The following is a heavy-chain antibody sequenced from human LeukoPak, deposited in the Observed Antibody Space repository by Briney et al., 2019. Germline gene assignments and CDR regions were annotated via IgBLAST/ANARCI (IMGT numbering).Heavy chain of an antibody. Sequence: PGGSLRLSCAASGFTFDDYGMSWVRQAPGKGLERVSGINWNGGSTGYADSVKGRFTISRDNAKNSLYLQMNSLRAEDTALYYCARDHDVFSIRADAFDIWGQGTMVTVSS. CDR1: GFTFDDYG. CDR3: ARDHDVFSIRADAFDI. CDR2: INWNGGST. D-gene: IGHD3-16*01. V-gene: IGHV3-20*04. J-gene: IGHJ3*02.